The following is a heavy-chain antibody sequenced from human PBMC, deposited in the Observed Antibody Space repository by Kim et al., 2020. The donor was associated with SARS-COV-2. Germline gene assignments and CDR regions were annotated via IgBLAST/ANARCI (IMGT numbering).Heavy chain of an antibody. J-gene: IGHJ4*02. D-gene: IGHD4-17*01. CDR3: ARDGPDYGDYEGYFDY. CDR1: GFTFSSYA. Sequence: GGSLRLSCAASGFTFSSYAMHWVRQAPGKGLEWVAVISYDGSNKYYADSVKGRFTISRDNSKNTLYLQMNSLRAEDTAVYYCARDGPDYGDYEGYFDYWGQGTLVTVSS. CDR2: ISYDGSNK. V-gene: IGHV3-30*04.